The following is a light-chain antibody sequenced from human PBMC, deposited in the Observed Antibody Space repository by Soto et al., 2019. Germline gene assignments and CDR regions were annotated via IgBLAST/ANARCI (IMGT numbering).Light chain of an antibody. CDR3: YSYVGSYIYYV. J-gene: IGLJ1*01. Sequence: QSALTQPASVSGSPGQSIAISCTGTSSDVGNYNLVSWYQQHPGKAPRLMIFEVNKRPSGVSDRFSGSKSGNTASLTISGLQADDEADYYCYSYVGSYIYYVFGAGTKLTVL. V-gene: IGLV2-23*02. CDR1: SSDVGNYNL. CDR2: EVN.